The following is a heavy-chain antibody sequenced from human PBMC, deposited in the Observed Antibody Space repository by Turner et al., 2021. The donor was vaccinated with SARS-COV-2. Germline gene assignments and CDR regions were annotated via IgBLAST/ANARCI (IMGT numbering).Heavy chain of an antibody. Sequence: EGPLVESGGGLVKPGGSLRRSCAASGFTFSSYSMNWVRQARGKGLEWVSSISSSSSYIYYADSVKGRFTIARDNAKNSLYLQMNSLRAEDTAVYYCARWHYFDSSGYYTQAFDIWGQGTMVTVSS. CDR2: ISSSSSYI. J-gene: IGHJ3*02. V-gene: IGHV3-21*02. CDR3: ARWHYFDSSGYYTQAFDI. CDR1: GFTFSSYS. D-gene: IGHD3-22*01.